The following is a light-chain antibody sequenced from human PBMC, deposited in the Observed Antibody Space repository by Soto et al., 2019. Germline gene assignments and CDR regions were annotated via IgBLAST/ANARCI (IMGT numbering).Light chain of an antibody. CDR3: QSFDSSLTGPI. Sequence: QSVLTQPPSVSGAPGQRVTISCTGSNSNIGADYGVHWYQQLPGTAPKLLISNYTNRPSGVPDRFSGSRSGSSASLAITGLQSDDEADYYCQSFDSSLTGPILGVGTKLTVL. CDR1: NSNIGADYG. CDR2: NYT. V-gene: IGLV1-40*01. J-gene: IGLJ2*01.